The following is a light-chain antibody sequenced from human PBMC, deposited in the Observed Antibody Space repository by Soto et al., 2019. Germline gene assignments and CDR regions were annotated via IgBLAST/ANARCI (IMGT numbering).Light chain of an antibody. J-gene: IGKJ5*01. CDR2: GAS. Sequence: EIVMTQSPATLSVSPGERATLSCRASQSVSSSLAWYQQKPGQAPRLLIYGASTRVTDVPAGFSGSGSGTEFTLTISSLQSEDFAVYYCQQYSNWPPPITFGQGTRLEIK. V-gene: IGKV3-15*01. CDR3: QQYSNWPPPIT. CDR1: QSVSSS.